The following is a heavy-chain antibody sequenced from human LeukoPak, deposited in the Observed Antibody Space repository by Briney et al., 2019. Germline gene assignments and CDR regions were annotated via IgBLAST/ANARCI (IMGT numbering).Heavy chain of an antibody. Sequence: GSLRLSCAASGFTFSNYWMSWVRQAPGKGLEWVALISYDGSNKYYPDSVKGRFTISRDNSKNTLYLQMNSLRTEDTAVYYCAKGHLTGDYWGQGTLVTVSS. D-gene: IGHD7-27*01. CDR1: GFTFSNYW. V-gene: IGHV3-30*18. J-gene: IGHJ4*02. CDR3: AKGHLTGDY. CDR2: ISYDGSNK.